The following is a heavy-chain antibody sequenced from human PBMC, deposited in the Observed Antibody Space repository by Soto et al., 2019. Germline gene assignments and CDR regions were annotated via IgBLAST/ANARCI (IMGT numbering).Heavy chain of an antibody. D-gene: IGHD2-2*01. Sequence: PGGSLRLSCAASGFTFSSYAMHWVRQAPGKGLEWVAVISYDGSNKYYTDSVKGRFTISRDNSKNTLYLQMNSLRAEDTAVYYCARDHCSSTSCSRGDYYFGMGVWGQGTTVTVSS. J-gene: IGHJ6*02. CDR3: ARDHCSSTSCSRGDYYFGMGV. CDR1: GFTFSSYA. V-gene: IGHV3-30-3*01. CDR2: ISYDGSNK.